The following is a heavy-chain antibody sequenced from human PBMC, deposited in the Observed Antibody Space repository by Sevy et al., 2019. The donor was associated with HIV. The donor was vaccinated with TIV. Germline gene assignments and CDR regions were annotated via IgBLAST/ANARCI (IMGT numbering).Heavy chain of an antibody. J-gene: IGHJ3*02. CDR3: VKGVYDFWSGRYDVFDI. V-gene: IGHV3-23*01. D-gene: IGHD3-3*01. Sequence: GGSLRLSCAASGFTFSTHAMTWVRQAPGKGLEWVSGISGSGGSTYYADSVKGRVTISRDNSRNTLYLQTNSLRAEDTAVYYCVKGVYDFWSGRYDVFDIWGQGTKVTVSS. CDR2: ISGSGGST. CDR1: GFTFSTHA.